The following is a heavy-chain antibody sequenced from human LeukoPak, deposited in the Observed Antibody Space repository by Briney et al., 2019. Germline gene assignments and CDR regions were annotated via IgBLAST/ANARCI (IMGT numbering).Heavy chain of an antibody. J-gene: IGHJ3*01. CDR1: GFTFDDYT. CDR2: INSDGSTT. V-gene: IGHV3-74*03. D-gene: IGHD3-16*01. CDR3: ARKLAWGAFDA. Sequence: GGSLRLSCAASGFTFDDYTMHWVRQAPGKGLVWVSHINSDGSTTTYADSVRGRFTISRDNAKNTLYLQMSSLTGEDTAFYYCARKLAWGAFDAWGQGTLVTVSS.